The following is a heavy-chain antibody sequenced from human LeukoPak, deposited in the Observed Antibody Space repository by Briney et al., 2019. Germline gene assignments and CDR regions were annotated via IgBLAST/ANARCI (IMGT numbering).Heavy chain of an antibody. Sequence: GASVKVSCKASGGTFSSYAISWVRQAPGQGLEWMGGIIPIFGTANYAQKFQGRVTITADESTSTAYMELSSLRSEDTAVYYCATGDWNYVSGGYSLDYWGQGARLTVSS. D-gene: IGHD1-7*01. CDR1: GGTFSSYA. CDR2: IIPIFGTA. J-gene: IGHJ4*02. CDR3: ATGDWNYVSGGYSLDY. V-gene: IGHV1-69*13.